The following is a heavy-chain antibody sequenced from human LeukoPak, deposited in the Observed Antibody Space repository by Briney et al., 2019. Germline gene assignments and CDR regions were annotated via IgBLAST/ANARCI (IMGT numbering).Heavy chain of an antibody. D-gene: IGHD4-23*01. CDR1: GGSISSYY. CDR2: IYTSGST. CDR3: ARDVDGGNFNWFDP. Sequence: PSETLSLTCTVSGGSISSYYWSWIRQPAGKGLEWIGRIYTSGSTNYNPSLKSRVTMSVDTSENQFSLKLSSVTAADTAVYYCARDVDGGNFNWFDPWGQGTLVTVSS. J-gene: IGHJ5*02. V-gene: IGHV4-4*07.